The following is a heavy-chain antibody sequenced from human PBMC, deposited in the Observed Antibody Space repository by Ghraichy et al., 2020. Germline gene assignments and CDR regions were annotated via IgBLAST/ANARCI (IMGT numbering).Heavy chain of an antibody. Sequence: GGSLRLSCAASGFTFSSYAMHWVRQAPGKGLEWVAVISYDGSNKYYADSVKGRFTISRDNSKNTLYLQMNSLRAEDTAVYYCARAGGGSLGDYKVREQEPAYYWGQGTLVTVSS. V-gene: IGHV3-30-3*01. D-gene: IGHD3-10*01. CDR1: GFTFSSYA. CDR2: ISYDGSNK. CDR3: ARAGGGSLGDYKVREQEPAYY. J-gene: IGHJ4*02.